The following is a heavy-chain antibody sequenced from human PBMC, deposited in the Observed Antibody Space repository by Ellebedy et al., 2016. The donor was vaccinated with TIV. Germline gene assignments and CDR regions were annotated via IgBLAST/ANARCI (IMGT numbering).Heavy chain of an antibody. D-gene: IGHD5-18*01. CDR1: GGSISSSSYY. Sequence: MPSETLSLTCTVSGGSISSSSYYWGWIRQPPGKGLEWIGSIYYSGSTYYNPSLMSRVTISVGTSKKQFSLKLSSGTAADTAVYYCALHLDTAMVPRFDPWGQGTLVTVSS. V-gene: IGHV4-39*01. CDR2: IYYSGST. J-gene: IGHJ5*02. CDR3: ALHLDTAMVPRFDP.